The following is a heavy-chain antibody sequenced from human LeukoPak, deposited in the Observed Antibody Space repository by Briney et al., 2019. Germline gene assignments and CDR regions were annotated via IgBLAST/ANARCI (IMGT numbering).Heavy chain of an antibody. CDR3: ATRRPGYYYDSSGSSAPDFDY. Sequence: GGSLRLSCAASGFTFSSYAMSWVRQAPGKGLGWVSAISGSGGSTYYADSVKGRFTISRDNAKNTLYLQMNSLRAENTAVYYCATRRPGYYYDSSGSSAPDFDYWGQGTLVTVSS. J-gene: IGHJ4*02. D-gene: IGHD3-22*01. CDR2: ISGSGGST. V-gene: IGHV3-23*01. CDR1: GFTFSSYA.